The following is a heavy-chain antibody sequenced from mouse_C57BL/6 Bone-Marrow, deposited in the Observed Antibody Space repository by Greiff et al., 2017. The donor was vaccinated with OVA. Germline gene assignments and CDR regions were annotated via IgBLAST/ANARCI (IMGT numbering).Heavy chain of an antibody. V-gene: IGHV1-69*01. Sequence: QVQLQQPGAELVMPGASVKLSCKASGYTFTSYWMHWVKQRPGQGLEWIGEIDPSDSYTNYNEKFKSKATLTVDKSSSPAYMLLSRLTSEDSAVYYRARPVIDYYGSSYELGRGDCEYGGKGTTLTV. CDR1: GYTFTSYW. D-gene: IGHD1-1*01. J-gene: IGHJ2*01. CDR2: IDPSDSYT. CDR3: ARPVIDYYGSSYELGRGDCEY.